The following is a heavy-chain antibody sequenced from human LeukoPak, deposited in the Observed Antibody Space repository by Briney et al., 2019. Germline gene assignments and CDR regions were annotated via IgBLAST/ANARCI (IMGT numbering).Heavy chain of an antibody. J-gene: IGHJ6*03. CDR1: VYTFTGYF. CDR2: INPNSGEP. V-gene: IGHV1-2*02. D-gene: IGHD3-10*01. Sequence: SVKVSCMASVYTFTGYFIHWVRQAPGQGLEWMGWINPNSGEPYYSQKFQGRVTMTTDTSISTAYMELRRLVSDDTAVFYRVRTISEDYYYMDVWGKGTTVTISS. CDR3: VRTISEDYYYMDV.